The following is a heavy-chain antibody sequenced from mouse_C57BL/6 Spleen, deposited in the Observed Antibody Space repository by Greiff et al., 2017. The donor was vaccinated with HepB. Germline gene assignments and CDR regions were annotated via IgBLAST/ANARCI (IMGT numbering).Heavy chain of an antibody. CDR1: GYAFSSSW. CDR3: ARWDYYGSSYVLFDY. D-gene: IGHD1-1*01. Sequence: QVQLQQSGPELVKPGASVKISCKASGYAFSSSWMNWVKQRPGKGLEWIGRIYPGDGDTNYNGKFKGKATLTADKSSSTAYMQLSSLTSEDSAVYFCARWDYYGSSYVLFDYWGQGTTLTVSS. V-gene: IGHV1-82*01. J-gene: IGHJ2*01. CDR2: IYPGDGDT.